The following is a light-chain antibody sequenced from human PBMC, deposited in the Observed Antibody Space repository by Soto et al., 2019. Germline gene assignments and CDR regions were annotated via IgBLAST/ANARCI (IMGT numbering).Light chain of an antibody. CDR2: DAS. V-gene: IGKV1-5*01. Sequence: DIQMTQSPSTLSASVRDRVTITCRASQSIKNWLAWYQQKPGTDPKFLIYDASTLESGVPSRFSGSGSGTEFNLTISRLQADDFATYLCQQYDDYTLTFGGGTKVDIK. CDR1: QSIKNW. J-gene: IGKJ4*01. CDR3: QQYDDYTLT.